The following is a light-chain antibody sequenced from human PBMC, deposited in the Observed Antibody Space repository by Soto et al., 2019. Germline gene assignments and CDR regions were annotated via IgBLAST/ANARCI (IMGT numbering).Light chain of an antibody. CDR3: QQYGSSPWT. CDR2: GAS. V-gene: IGKV3-20*01. Sequence: EIVLTQSPGTLSLSPGERATLSCRASQSVSSSYLAWYQQKPGQAPRLLIYGASSRATGIPDRFSGSGSATDFILTISRLEPEDFAVYYCQQYGSSPWTFGQGTNVEIK. J-gene: IGKJ1*01. CDR1: QSVSSSY.